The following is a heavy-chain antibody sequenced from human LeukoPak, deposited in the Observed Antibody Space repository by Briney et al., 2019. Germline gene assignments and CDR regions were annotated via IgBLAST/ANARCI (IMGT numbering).Heavy chain of an antibody. CDR1: GGSFSGYY. CDR2: INHSGST. D-gene: IGHD5-24*01. Sequence: SETLSLTCAVYGGSFSGYYWSWIRQPPGKGLEWIGEINHSGSTNYNPSLKSRVTISVDTSKNQFSLKLSSVTAADTAVYYRARGAREWGQGTLVTVSS. J-gene: IGHJ4*02. V-gene: IGHV4-34*01. CDR3: ARGARE.